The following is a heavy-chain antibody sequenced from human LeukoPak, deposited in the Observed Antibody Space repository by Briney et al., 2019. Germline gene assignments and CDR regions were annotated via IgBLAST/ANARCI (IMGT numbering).Heavy chain of an antibody. CDR3: AKYSSGWYDSFDY. V-gene: IGHV3-23*01. J-gene: IGHJ4*02. D-gene: IGHD6-19*01. CDR1: GFTFSTYA. CDR2: ISDSGGST. Sequence: GGSLRLSCAASGFTFSTYAISWVRQAPGKGLEWVSGISDSGGSTNYADAVKGRFTISRDTSKNTLYLQMNSLRAEDTAVYYCAKYSSGWYDSFDYWGQGTLVTVSS.